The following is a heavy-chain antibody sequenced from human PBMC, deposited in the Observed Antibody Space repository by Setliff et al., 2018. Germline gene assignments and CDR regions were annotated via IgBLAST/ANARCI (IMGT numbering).Heavy chain of an antibody. CDR2: ISVYKGKT. D-gene: IGHD2-21*01. J-gene: IGHJ4*02. V-gene: IGHV1-18*01. Sequence: ASVKVSCKASGYTFTSYGFSWVRQAPGQGLEWMGWISVYKGKTKYAQKFQGRVTMTTDTSTRTAYMVVTSLRSDDTAVYYCATEKFPGDWGDYWGQGTLVTVSS. CDR3: ATEKFPGDWGDY. CDR1: GYTFTSYG.